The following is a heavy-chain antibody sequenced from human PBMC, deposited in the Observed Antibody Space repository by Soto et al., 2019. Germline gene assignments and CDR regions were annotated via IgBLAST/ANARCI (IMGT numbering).Heavy chain of an antibody. D-gene: IGHD4-17*01. CDR2: ISSSSSYI. CDR1: GFSLSSYS. V-gene: IGHV3-21*01. CDR3: ARAVDYGDCPFDY. J-gene: IGHJ4*02. Sequence: GSLRLSCAASGFSLSSYSMTWVRQAPGKGLEWVSSISSSSSYIYYADSVKGRFTISRDNAKNSLYLQMNSLRAEDTAVYYWARAVDYGDCPFDYWGQGTLVTVSS.